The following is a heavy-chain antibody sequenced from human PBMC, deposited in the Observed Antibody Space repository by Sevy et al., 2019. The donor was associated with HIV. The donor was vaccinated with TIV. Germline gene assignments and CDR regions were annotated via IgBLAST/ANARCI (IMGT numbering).Heavy chain of an antibody. CDR3: ASEVTYYDSSSYYFAEWYFDY. Sequence: GGSLRLSCAASGFGFSSYWMTWVRQAPGKGLEWVANIKNDGSEKYYVDSVKGRFTVSRDNAKNSLYLQMNSLRAEDTAVYYCASEVTYYDSSSYYFAEWYFDYWGQGTLVTVSS. J-gene: IGHJ4*02. CDR2: IKNDGSEK. D-gene: IGHD3-22*01. CDR1: GFGFSSYW. V-gene: IGHV3-7*01.